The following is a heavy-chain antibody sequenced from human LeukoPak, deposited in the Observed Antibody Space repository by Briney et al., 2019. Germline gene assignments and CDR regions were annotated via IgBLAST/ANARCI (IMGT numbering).Heavy chain of an antibody. CDR3: AKGRTTYYFGSGSFDLDY. V-gene: IGHV3-23*01. D-gene: IGHD3-10*01. CDR1: GFTFNIFA. J-gene: IGHJ4*02. Sequence: QPGGSLRLSCAASGFTFNIFAMSWVSQTPGKGLEWVAAISGSGDTTYYADSVKGRFTISRDNFKNTVYLQMNSLRPGDTAVFYCAKGRTTYYFGSGSFDLDYWGQGNLVTVSS. CDR2: ISGSGDTT.